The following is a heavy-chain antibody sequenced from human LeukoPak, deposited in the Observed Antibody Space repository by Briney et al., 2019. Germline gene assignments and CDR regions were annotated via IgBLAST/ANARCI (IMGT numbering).Heavy chain of an antibody. Sequence: QSGGSLRLSCAASRFTFSSYDMHWVRQAPGKGLEWVAVISYDGNNKYYADSVKGRFTISSDNSKNTLYLQMNSLRAEDTAVYYCAREQVRGDFDYWGQGTLVTVSS. CDR1: RFTFSSYD. CDR2: ISYDGNNK. CDR3: AREQVRGDFDY. J-gene: IGHJ4*02. D-gene: IGHD3-10*01. V-gene: IGHV3-30-3*01.